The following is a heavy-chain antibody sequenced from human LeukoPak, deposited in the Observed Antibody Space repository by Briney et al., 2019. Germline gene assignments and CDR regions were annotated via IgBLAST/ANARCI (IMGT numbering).Heavy chain of an antibody. CDR2: IHPTDGSI. J-gene: IGHJ4*02. V-gene: IGHV1-46*01. D-gene: IGHD3-10*01. CDR1: GYTFSTYY. Sequence: ASVKVSCKTSGYTFSTYYMHWVRQAPGQGLEWLGIIHPTDGSINYTQKIQARVTTTRDTATGTVYLELSSLRSEDTAVYWCARANGGGLDYWGQGTLITVSP. CDR3: ARANGGGLDY.